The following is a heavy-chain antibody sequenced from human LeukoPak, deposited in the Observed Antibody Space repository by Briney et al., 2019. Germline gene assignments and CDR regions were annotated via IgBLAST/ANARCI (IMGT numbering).Heavy chain of an antibody. CDR1: GFTFSSYE. CDR3: ARVFLYFYDSSDYYRAFCI. CDR2: ISSSGSTI. D-gene: IGHD3-22*01. J-gene: IGHJ3*02. Sequence: GGSLRLSCAASGFTFSSYEMNWVRQAPGKGLEWVSYISSSGSTIYYADSVKGRFTISRDNAKNSLYLQMNSLRAEDTAVYYCARVFLYFYDSSDYYRAFCIWGQATMLTVSS. V-gene: IGHV3-48*03.